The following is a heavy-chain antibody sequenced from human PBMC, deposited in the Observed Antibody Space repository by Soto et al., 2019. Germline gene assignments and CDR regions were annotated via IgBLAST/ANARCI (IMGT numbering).Heavy chain of an antibody. D-gene: IGHD2-15*01. CDR3: TTGDCSGGSCYSNFDAFDI. CDR2: IKSKTDGGTT. V-gene: IGHV3-15*01. J-gene: IGHJ3*02. CDR1: GFTFSNAW. Sequence: GGSLRLSCAASGFTFSNAWMSWVRQAPGKGLEWVGRIKSKTDGGTTDYAAPVKGRFTISRDDSKNTLYLQMNSLKTEDTAVYYCTTGDCSGGSCYSNFDAFDIWGQGTMVTVSS.